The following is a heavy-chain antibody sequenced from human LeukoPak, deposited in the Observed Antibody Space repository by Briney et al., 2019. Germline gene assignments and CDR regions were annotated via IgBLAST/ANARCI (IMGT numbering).Heavy chain of an antibody. CDR3: ARGTMMPFDY. Sequence: PSETLSLTCAVSGYSISSGYYWGWIRQPPGKGLEWIGSIYHSGSTYYNPSLKSRVTISVDTSKNQFSLKLSSVTAADTAEYYCARGTMMPFDYWGQGTLVTVSS. D-gene: IGHD3-22*01. V-gene: IGHV4-38-2*01. J-gene: IGHJ4*02. CDR2: IYHSGST. CDR1: GYSISSGYY.